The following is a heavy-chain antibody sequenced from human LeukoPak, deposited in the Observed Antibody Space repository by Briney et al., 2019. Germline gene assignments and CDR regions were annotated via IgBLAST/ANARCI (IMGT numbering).Heavy chain of an antibody. Sequence: GGSLRLSCAASGFTFASYSMNWVRQAPGKGLGWVSTISGGGGSTYYADSVKGRFTISRDNSKNTLYLQVNSLRAEDTAVYYCAKGGKWDVTPFDYWGQGTLVTVSS. J-gene: IGHJ4*02. CDR3: AKGGKWDVTPFDY. CDR2: ISGGGGST. V-gene: IGHV3-23*01. D-gene: IGHD1-26*01. CDR1: GFTFASYS.